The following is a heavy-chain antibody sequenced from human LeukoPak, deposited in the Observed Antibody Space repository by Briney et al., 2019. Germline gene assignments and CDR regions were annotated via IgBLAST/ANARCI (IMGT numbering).Heavy chain of an antibody. D-gene: IGHD6-19*01. Sequence: SVKVSCKASGGTFSSYTISWVRQAPGQGLEWMGRIIPILGIANYAQKLQGRVTITADKSTSTAYMELSSLRSEDTAVYYCARDLVVAVAGTGAFDIWGQGTMVTVSS. CDR3: ARDLVVAVAGTGAFDI. CDR1: GGTFSSYT. J-gene: IGHJ3*02. V-gene: IGHV1-69*04. CDR2: IIPILGIA.